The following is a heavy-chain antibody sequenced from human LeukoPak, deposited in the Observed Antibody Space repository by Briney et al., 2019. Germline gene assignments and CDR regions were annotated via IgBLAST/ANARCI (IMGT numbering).Heavy chain of an antibody. CDR3: ARDDYGSGSYNY. Sequence: VASVKVSCKASGDSFRNSAISWVRQAPGQGLEWMGGINPLFRTANYALKFQGKVTITADESTSTAYMELSSLRSEDTAVYYCARDDYGSGSYNYWGQGTLVTVSS. CDR2: INPLFRTA. J-gene: IGHJ4*02. V-gene: IGHV1-69*13. D-gene: IGHD3-10*01. CDR1: GDSFRNSA.